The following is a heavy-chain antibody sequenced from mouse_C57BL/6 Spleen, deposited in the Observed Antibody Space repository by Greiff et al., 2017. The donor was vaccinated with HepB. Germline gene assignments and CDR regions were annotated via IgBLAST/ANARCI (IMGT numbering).Heavy chain of an antibody. CDR3: ARRLYGSASFAY. Sequence: QVQLKESGAELVKPGASVKISCKASGYAFSSYWMNWVKQRPGKGLEWIGQIYPGDGDTNYNGKFKGKATLTADKSSSTAYMQLSSLTSEDSAVYFCARRLYGSASFAYWGQGTLVTVSA. CDR1: GYAFSSYW. V-gene: IGHV1-80*01. J-gene: IGHJ3*01. D-gene: IGHD1-1*01. CDR2: IYPGDGDT.